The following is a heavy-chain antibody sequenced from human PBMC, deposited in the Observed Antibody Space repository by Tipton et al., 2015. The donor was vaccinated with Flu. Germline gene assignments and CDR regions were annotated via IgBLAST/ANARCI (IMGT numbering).Heavy chain of an antibody. CDR3: AREEDWRVVMNRNDAFDI. J-gene: IGHJ3*02. V-gene: IGHV3-30*04. D-gene: IGHD2/OR15-2a*01. Sequence: SLRLSCAASGFTFSNYEIHWVRQAPGKGLEWVAIISYDGNDKYYADSVKGRFTVSRDNSKNTVYLQMDGLRAEDTAVYYCAREEDWRVVMNRNDAFDIWGQGTLVTVSS. CDR1: GFTFSNYE. CDR2: ISYDGNDK.